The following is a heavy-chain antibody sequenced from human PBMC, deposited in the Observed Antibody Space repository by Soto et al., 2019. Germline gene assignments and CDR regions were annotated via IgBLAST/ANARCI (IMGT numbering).Heavy chain of an antibody. J-gene: IGHJ5*02. CDR3: ARVAVAARPRWYNWFGP. CDR1: GYTFTVYD. V-gene: IGHV1-8*01. D-gene: IGHD2-15*01. Sequence: QEQLVQSGAEVKKPGASVKVSCKTSGYTFTVYDINWVRQATGQGLEWIGWMNPNSGETGYAQKFQGRVTMTRSSSLRTAYLELSSLRSEDTAVYYCARVAVAARPRWYNWFGPWGQGTLVTVSS. CDR2: MNPNSGET.